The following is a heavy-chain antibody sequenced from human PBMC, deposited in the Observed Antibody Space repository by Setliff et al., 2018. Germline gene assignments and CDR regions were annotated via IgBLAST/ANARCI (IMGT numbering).Heavy chain of an antibody. V-gene: IGHV1-8*02. CDR3: AREVLPLVREEAFYI. CDR1: GYTFNNYD. D-gene: IGHD2-2*01. J-gene: IGHJ3*02. CDR2: INPNSGGT. Sequence: ASVKVSCKASGYTFNNYDINWVRQAPGQGLEWMGWINPNSGGTNYAQKFQGRVTMTRDTSTSTVYMELSSLRTEDTAVYYCAREVLPLVREEAFYIWGQGTMVTVSS.